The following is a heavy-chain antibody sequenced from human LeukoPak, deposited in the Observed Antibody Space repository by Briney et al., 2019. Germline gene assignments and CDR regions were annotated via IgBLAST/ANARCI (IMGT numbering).Heavy chain of an antibody. CDR2: ISGSGGST. Sequence: GGSLRLSCAASGFTFSSYGMSWVRQAPGKGLEWVSSISGSGGSTYYADSVKGRFTISRDNSKNTLYLHMNCLRDEDTALYYCAGDRAYPNDVFNIWGQGTMITVS. J-gene: IGHJ3*02. CDR1: GFTFSSYG. CDR3: AGDRAYPNDVFNI. V-gene: IGHV3-23*01. D-gene: IGHD2-21*01.